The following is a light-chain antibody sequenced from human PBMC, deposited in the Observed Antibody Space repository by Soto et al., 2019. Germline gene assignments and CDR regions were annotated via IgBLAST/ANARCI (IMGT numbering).Light chain of an antibody. V-gene: IGKV3-15*01. CDR2: GAF. J-gene: IGKJ1*01. CDR1: QSINSN. Sequence: MVITQSPVTLSASHLYRATPSCRASQSINSNLAWYQQKPGQAPSLLIYGAFTRATGIPARFSGTGSGTEFTLTISSLQSEDLALYYCQQYNDWPLTFGQGTKVDIK. CDR3: QQYNDWPLT.